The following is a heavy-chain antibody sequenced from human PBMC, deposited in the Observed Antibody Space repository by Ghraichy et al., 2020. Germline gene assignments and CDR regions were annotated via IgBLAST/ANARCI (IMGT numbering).Heavy chain of an antibody. CDR1: GFTFTGYW. J-gene: IGHJ4*02. V-gene: IGHV3-7*03. CDR2: IKQDGNEK. Sequence: GGSLRLSCVASGFTFTGYWMQWVRQAPGKGLEWVANIKQDGNEKYYVDSVKGRFTISRDNARNSLYLQMTSLRAEDTAVYYCARRYFDSWAQATLGTVSS. CDR3: ARRYFDS.